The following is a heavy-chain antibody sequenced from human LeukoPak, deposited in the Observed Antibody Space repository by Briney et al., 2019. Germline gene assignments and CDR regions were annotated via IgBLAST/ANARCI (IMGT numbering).Heavy chain of an antibody. CDR1: GGSISSGVYY. V-gene: IGHV4-31*03. D-gene: IGHD1-26*01. CDR2: IFYTGRV. Sequence: SQTLSLTCTVSGGSISSGVYYWSWIRQHPGKGLEWMGYIFYTGRVSYNPSLKSRITISVDSTRNHFSLEVSSVTAADTAVYYCARTVGARTFYFDHWGHGTLVTASS. J-gene: IGHJ4*01. CDR3: ARTVGARTFYFDH.